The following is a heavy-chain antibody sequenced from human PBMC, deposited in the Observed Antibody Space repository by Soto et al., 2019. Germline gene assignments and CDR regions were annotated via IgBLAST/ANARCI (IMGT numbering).Heavy chain of an antibody. CDR3: ARGDPGATAYYYYGMDV. CDR2: IYYSGST. V-gene: IGHV4-59*01. D-gene: IGHD1-26*01. Sequence: SLTCTVSGGSISSYYWSWIRQPPGKGLEWIGYIYYSGSTNYNPSLKSRVTISVDTSKNQFSLKLSSVTAADTAVYYCARGDPGATAYYYYGMDVWGPGTRVTVSS. CDR1: GGSISSYY. J-gene: IGHJ6*02.